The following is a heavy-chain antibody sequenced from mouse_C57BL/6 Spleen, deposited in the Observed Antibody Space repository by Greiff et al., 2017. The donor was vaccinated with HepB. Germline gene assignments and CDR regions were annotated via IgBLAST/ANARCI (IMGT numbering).Heavy chain of an antibody. Sequence: VQLQQSGAELVRPGASVKLSCTASGFNIKDDYMHWVKQRPEQGLEWIGWIDPENGDTEYASKFQGKATITADTSSNTAYLQRSSLTSEDTAVYYCTANYYGSSYVAYWGQGTLVTVSA. CDR3: TANYYGSSYVAY. D-gene: IGHD1-1*01. V-gene: IGHV14-4*01. CDR2: IDPENGDT. J-gene: IGHJ3*01. CDR1: GFNIKDDY.